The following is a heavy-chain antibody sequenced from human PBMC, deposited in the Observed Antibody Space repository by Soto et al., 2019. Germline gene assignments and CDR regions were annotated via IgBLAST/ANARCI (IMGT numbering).Heavy chain of an antibody. CDR2: IYSGSST. V-gene: IGHV3-53*04. J-gene: IGHJ5*01. Sequence: EVQLVESGGGLVQPGGSLRLSCAASGFTVSSNYMSWVRQAPGKGLEWVSVIYSGSSTYYSASVKVGFTITSHNSKNTLFLQMTSLRAEDTAVYCCGSLSGTYCSGGSCYVGSWGQGTMVTVSS. CDR3: GSLSGTYCSGGSCYVGS. CDR1: GFTVSSNY. D-gene: IGHD2-15*01.